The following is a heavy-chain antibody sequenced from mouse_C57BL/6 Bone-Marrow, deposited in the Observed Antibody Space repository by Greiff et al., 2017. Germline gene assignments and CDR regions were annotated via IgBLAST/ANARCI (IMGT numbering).Heavy chain of an antibody. CDR3: ARLVNTIGAKRAY. CDR1: GYTFTSYW. J-gene: IGHJ3*01. V-gene: IGHV1-7*01. D-gene: IGHD2-14*01. Sequence: VQLQQSGAELVKPGASVKLSCKASGYTFTSYWMHWVKQRPGQGLEWIGYINLRSGYTKYNQKFTAKVTLTADKSSSTAYMQLSSLTYDDYSVYYCARLVNTIGAKRAYWGQGTLVTVSA. CDR2: INLRSGYT.